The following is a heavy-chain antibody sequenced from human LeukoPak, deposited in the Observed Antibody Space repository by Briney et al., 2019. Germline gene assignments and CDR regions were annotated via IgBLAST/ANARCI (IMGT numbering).Heavy chain of an antibody. J-gene: IGHJ4*02. V-gene: IGHV3-7*01. CDR2: IKADGSEK. Sequence: GGSLRLSCAASGFTFSSYAMHWVRQAPGKGLEWVANIKADGSEKHYVDSVKGRFSISRDNAKNSLYLQMNNLRAEDTAVYYCARDSSGRDWGQGTLVTVSS. D-gene: IGHD3-22*01. CDR3: ARDSSGRD. CDR1: GFTFSSYA.